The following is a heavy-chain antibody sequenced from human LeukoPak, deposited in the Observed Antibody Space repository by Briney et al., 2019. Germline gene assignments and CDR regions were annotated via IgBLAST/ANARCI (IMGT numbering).Heavy chain of an antibody. CDR1: GGSIRRSSYY. J-gene: IGHJ4*02. CDR2: MYYSGST. D-gene: IGHD5-18*01. CDR3: VREARGYTYGPYFDY. V-gene: IGHV4-39*07. Sequence: SETLSLTCTVSGGSIRRSSYYWGWIRQPPGKGLEWIGSMYYSGSTYYNPSLKSRVTISVERPKNQFSLKLSSVTAADTAVYYCVREARGYTYGPYFDYWGQGTLVTVSS.